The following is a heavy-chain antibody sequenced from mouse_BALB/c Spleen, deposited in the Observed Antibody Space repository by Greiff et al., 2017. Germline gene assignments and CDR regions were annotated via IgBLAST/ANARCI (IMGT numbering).Heavy chain of an antibody. J-gene: IGHJ4*01. Sequence: DVQLQESGAELVKPGASVKLSCTASGFNIKDTYMHWVKQRPEQGLEWIGRIDPANGNTKYDPKFQGKATITADTSSNTAYLQLSSLTSEDTAVYYCARDYYGSSNYAMDYWGQGTSVTVSS. CDR3: ARDYYGSSNYAMDY. CDR1: GFNIKDTY. CDR2: IDPANGNT. V-gene: IGHV14-3*02. D-gene: IGHD1-1*01.